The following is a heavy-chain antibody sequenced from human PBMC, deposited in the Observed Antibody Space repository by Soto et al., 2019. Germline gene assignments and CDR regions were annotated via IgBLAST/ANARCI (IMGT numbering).Heavy chain of an antibody. CDR1: GGTLSSDA. CDR3: AREVVTETTLGYFDY. J-gene: IGHJ4*02. Sequence: SVKVSCKASGGTLSSDAVSWVRQAPGQGLEWMGGITPFLETPNYAQKFQGRITIIADTSTSTVYMELRSLRSEDTAVYYCAREVVTETTLGYFDYWGQGTLVTVSS. CDR2: ITPFLETP. D-gene: IGHD3-16*01. V-gene: IGHV1-69*10.